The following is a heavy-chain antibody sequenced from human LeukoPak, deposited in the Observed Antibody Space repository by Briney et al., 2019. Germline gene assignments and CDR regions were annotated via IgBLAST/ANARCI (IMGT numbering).Heavy chain of an antibody. D-gene: IGHD6-6*01. CDR1: GGSISSLY. J-gene: IGHJ4*02. CDR2: IYYTGST. Sequence: SETLSLTCSVSGGSISSLYWSWIRQPPGKGLEWIGYIYYTGSTNYNPSLKSRVTMFVDMSKNQFSLRLSSVTTVDTAVYYCARHRAYSSSSPFDYWGQGTLVTVSS. V-gene: IGHV4-59*08. CDR3: ARHRAYSSSSPFDY.